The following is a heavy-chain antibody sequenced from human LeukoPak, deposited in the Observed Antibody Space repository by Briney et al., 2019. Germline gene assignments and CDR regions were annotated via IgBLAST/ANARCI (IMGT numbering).Heavy chain of an antibody. D-gene: IGHD4-17*01. CDR1: GFTFSSYA. CDR2: ISGSGGST. Sequence: PGGSLRLSCAASGFTFSSYAMSWVRQAPGKGLEWVSAISGSGGSTYYADSVKGRFTISRDNSKNTLYLQMNSLRAEDTAVHYCAVLTTVTTDFDYWGQGTLVTVSS. CDR3: AVLTTVTTDFDY. J-gene: IGHJ4*02. V-gene: IGHV3-23*01.